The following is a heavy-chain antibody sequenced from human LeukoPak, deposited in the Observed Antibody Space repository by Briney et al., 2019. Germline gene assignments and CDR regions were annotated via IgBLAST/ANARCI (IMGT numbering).Heavy chain of an antibody. D-gene: IGHD3-16*01. CDR1: GFTFSSYA. CDR3: ADRASRGIWDYYYYMDV. Sequence: GGSLRLSCAASGFTFSSYAMSWVRQAPGKGLEWVSAISGSGGSTYYADSVKGRFTISRDNSKNTLYLQMNSLRAEDTAVYYCADRASRGIWDYYYYMDVRGKGTTVTVSS. V-gene: IGHV3-23*01. J-gene: IGHJ6*03. CDR2: ISGSGGST.